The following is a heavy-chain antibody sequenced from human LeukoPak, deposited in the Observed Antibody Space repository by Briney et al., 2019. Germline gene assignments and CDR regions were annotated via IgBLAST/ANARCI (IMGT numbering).Heavy chain of an antibody. CDR3: ARGDGTYSHNWFDH. D-gene: IGHD1-26*01. J-gene: IGHJ5*02. CDR2: ISSSGSAI. V-gene: IGHV3-48*03. Sequence: GGSLILSCAASGFNFRSYEMNWVRQAPGKGLQWVSYISSSGSAISYADSVKGRFTISRDNSKNSLNLQMDTLRAEDTAVYYCARGDGTYSHNWFDHWGQGTLVTVSS. CDR1: GFNFRSYE.